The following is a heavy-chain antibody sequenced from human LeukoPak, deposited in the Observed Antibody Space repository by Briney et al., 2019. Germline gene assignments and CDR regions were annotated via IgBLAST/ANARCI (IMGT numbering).Heavy chain of an antibody. CDR3: ARGRELLLTDAFDI. Sequence: PSETLSLTCTVSGGSISSYYWSWIRQPPGKGLEWIGYIYYSGSTNYNPSLKSRVTISVDTSKNQFSLKLSSVTAADTAVYYCARGRELLLTDAFDIWGQGTMVTVSS. D-gene: IGHD1-26*01. CDR2: IYYSGST. V-gene: IGHV4-59*01. CDR1: GGSISSYY. J-gene: IGHJ3*02.